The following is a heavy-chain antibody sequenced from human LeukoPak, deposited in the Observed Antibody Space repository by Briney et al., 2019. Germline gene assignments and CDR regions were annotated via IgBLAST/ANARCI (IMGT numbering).Heavy chain of an antibody. Sequence: GGPVSLSCAASGFTSHNYAIHWVRQAPGKGLEWVSLTSGDGITTYFADSVKGRFTISRDNSKRSLFLQMNSLRTEDTAMYYCARDHVYGGADYWGQGTLVTVSS. J-gene: IGHJ4*02. CDR2: TSGDGITT. CDR1: GFTSHNYA. V-gene: IGHV3-43*02. D-gene: IGHD5/OR15-5a*01. CDR3: ARDHVYGGADY.